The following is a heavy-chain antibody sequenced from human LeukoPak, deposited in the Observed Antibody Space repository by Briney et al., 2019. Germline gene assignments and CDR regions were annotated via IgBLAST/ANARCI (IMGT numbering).Heavy chain of an antibody. J-gene: IGHJ4*02. Sequence: ASVKVSCKASGYDFTSVGITWVRLAPGQGLEWMGWISPYNGNTRYVQKLQGRVTMTTDTSTSTAYMELRSLRFGDTAVYYCARAGSGSGWYFDYWGQGTLVTVSA. CDR3: ARAGSGSGWYFDY. D-gene: IGHD6-19*01. V-gene: IGHV1-18*01. CDR2: ISPYNGNT. CDR1: GYDFTSVG.